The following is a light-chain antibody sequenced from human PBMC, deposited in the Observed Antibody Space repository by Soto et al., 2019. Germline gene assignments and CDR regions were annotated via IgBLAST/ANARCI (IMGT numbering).Light chain of an antibody. J-gene: IGKJ1*01. Sequence: EMVMTQSPATLSVSQGERATLSGRASQSVSSKLAWSQQKPGQVPRLXIYGASTRATAIPARFSGSGSGTDFTLTISSLQSEDFAVYYCQQYKNWPWTFGQGTKVDIK. CDR2: GAS. CDR1: QSVSSK. V-gene: IGKV3-15*01. CDR3: QQYKNWPWT.